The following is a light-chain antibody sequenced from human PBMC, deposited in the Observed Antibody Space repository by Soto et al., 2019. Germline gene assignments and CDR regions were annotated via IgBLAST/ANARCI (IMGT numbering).Light chain of an antibody. J-gene: IGLJ7*01. CDR1: NSNIGSHT. Sequence: QSVLTQPPSASGTPGQRVTISCSGSNSNIGSHTVNWYQQLPGTAPKLLIYNNNQRPSGVPDRFSGSKSGTSASLAISGLQSEDEADYYCATWDESLNGGVFGGSTQLTVL. CDR3: ATWDESLNGGV. CDR2: NNN. V-gene: IGLV1-44*01.